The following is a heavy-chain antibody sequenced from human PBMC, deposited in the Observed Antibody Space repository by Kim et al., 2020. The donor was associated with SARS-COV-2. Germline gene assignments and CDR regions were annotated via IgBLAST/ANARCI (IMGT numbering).Heavy chain of an antibody. V-gene: IGHV3-74*03. J-gene: IGHJ3*02. CDR2: INTDGSNT. D-gene: IGHD3-10*01. Sequence: GGSLRLSCAVSGPTFSSYWMHWVRQSPGKGPVWVSHINTDGSNTKYADSVKGRFTISRDNAKNTLYLQMNSLRAEDTAVYYCASWSYGTSAIWGQGTMVTVSS. CDR3: ASWSYGTSAI. CDR1: GPTFSSYW.